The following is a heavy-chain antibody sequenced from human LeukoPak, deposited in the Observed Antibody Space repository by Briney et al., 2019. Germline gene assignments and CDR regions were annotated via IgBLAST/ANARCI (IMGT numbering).Heavy chain of an antibody. CDR2: IYYSGST. V-gene: IGHV4-59*08. J-gene: IGHJ4*02. CDR3: ARHIAAAGTFDY. Sequence: SETLSLTCTVSGGSISSYYWSWIRQPPGKVLEWIGYIYYSGSTNYNPSLKSRVTISVDTSKNQFSLKLSSVTAADTAVYYCARHIAAAGTFDYWGQGTLVTVSS. CDR1: GGSISSYY. D-gene: IGHD6-13*01.